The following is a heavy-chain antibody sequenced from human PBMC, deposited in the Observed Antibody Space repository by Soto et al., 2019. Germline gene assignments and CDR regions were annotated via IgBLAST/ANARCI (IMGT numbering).Heavy chain of an antibody. CDR3: TGEVASGY. CDR2: ISRDGGTK. J-gene: IGHJ4*02. D-gene: IGHD2-8*02. CDR1: GFTVSTYG. Sequence: QVQLVESGGGVVQPGRSLRLSCAVSGFTVSTYGMHWVRQAPGKGLEWVAVISRDGGTKYYADSVKGRFTISRDNSRNTLFLETNSLRGGDMAVYYCTGEVASGYWGQGTLVTVSS. V-gene: IGHV3-30*03.